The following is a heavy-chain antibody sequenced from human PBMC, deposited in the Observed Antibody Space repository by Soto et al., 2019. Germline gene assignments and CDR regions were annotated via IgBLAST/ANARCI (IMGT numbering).Heavy chain of an antibody. CDR3: ARDSSAAAMIPAYMDV. J-gene: IGHJ6*03. Sequence: ASVNVSCKTSGYTFTIYAMHWVRQATRQRLEWMGWINAGNGNTKYSQKFQGRVTITRDTSASTAYMELSSLRSEDTAVYYCARDSSAAAMIPAYMDVWGKGTTVTVSS. V-gene: IGHV1-3*01. CDR2: INAGNGNT. CDR1: GYTFTIYA. D-gene: IGHD2-2*01.